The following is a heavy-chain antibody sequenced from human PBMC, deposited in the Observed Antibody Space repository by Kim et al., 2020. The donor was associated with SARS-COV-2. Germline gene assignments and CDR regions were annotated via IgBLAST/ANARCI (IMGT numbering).Heavy chain of an antibody. CDR3: ASGGGGSWYYYYYGMYV. Sequence: SETLSLTCAVSGGSISSSNWWSWVRQPPGKGLEWIGEIYHSGSTNYNPSLKSRVTISVDKSKNQFSLKLSSVTAADTAVYYCASGGGGSWYYYYYGMYVWGQGTTVTVSS. CDR2: IYHSGST. V-gene: IGHV4-4*02. CDR1: GGSISSSNW. J-gene: IGHJ6*02. D-gene: IGHD6-13*01.